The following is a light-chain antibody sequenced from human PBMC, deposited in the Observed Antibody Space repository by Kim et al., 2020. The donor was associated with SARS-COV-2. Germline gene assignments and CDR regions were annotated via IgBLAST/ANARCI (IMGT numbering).Light chain of an antibody. CDR1: SSDVGGYNY. CDR3: SSYTSSWV. J-gene: IGLJ3*02. CDR2: DVS. V-gene: IGLV2-14*04. Sequence: SPGQSITISCTGTSSDVGGYNYVSWYQQHPGKAPKLMIYDVSKRPSGVSNRFSGSKSGNTASLTISGLQAEDEADYYCSSYTSSWVFGGGTQLTVL.